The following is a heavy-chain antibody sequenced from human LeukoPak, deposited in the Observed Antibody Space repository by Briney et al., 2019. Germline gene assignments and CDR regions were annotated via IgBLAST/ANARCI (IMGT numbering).Heavy chain of an antibody. Sequence: PGGSLRLSCAASGFTFSDYYMSWIRQAPGKGLEWVSYISSSGSTIYYADSAKGRFTISRDNAKNLLYLQMNSLRAGDTAVYYCAIAMVRGVIFWWGQGTLVTVSS. CDR2: ISSSGSTI. CDR1: GFTFSDYY. J-gene: IGHJ4*02. CDR3: AIAMVRGVIFW. D-gene: IGHD3-10*01. V-gene: IGHV3-11*04.